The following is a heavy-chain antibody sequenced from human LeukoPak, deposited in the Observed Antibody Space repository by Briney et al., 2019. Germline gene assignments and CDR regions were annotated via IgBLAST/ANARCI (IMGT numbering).Heavy chain of an antibody. D-gene: IGHD5-12*01. CDR1: GGTFSSYA. CDR3: ARDGGYGEYTSTDYYYMDV. CDR2: IIPIFGTA. Sequence: SVKVSCKASGGTFSSYAISWVRQAPGQGLEWMGGIIPIFGTANYAQKIQGRVTITTDESTSTAYMELSSLRSEDTAVYYCARDGGYGEYTSTDYYYMDVWGKGTTVTVSS. V-gene: IGHV1-69*05. J-gene: IGHJ6*03.